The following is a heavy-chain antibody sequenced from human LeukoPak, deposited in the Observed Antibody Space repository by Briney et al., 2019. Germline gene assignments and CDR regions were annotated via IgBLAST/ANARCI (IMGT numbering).Heavy chain of an antibody. CDR3: AKDSGSSGYPRGFDY. V-gene: IGHV3-7*01. CDR2: INQDGSQR. CDR1: GFIFSSSW. D-gene: IGHD3-22*01. J-gene: IGHJ4*02. Sequence: GGSLRLSCAASGFIFSSSWMSWVRQAPGKGLEWVANINQDGSQRHYVDSVKGRFTISRDNAKNLLYLQMNSLGAEDTAVYYCAKDSGSSGYPRGFDYWGQGILVTVSS.